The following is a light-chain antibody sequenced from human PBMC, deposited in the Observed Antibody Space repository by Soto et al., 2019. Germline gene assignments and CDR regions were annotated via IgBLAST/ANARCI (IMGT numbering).Light chain of an antibody. CDR3: QQYTTSPFT. V-gene: IGKV3-20*01. J-gene: IGKJ3*01. Sequence: EIVLTQSPGTLSLSPGERATLYCRASQSVGSTYLAWYQQKPGQAPRVLIYGASSRATGIPDRFSGSGSGADITLTINRLEPQDFAVYYCQQYTTSPFTFGHGTKVEIK. CDR2: GAS. CDR1: QSVGSTY.